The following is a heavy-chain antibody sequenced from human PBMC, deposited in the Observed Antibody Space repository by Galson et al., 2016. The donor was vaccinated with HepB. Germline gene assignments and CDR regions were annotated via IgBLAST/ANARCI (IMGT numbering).Heavy chain of an antibody. D-gene: IGHD2-21*01. V-gene: IGHV3-30*04. Sequence: SLRLSCAASGFTFSYCAIHWVRQAPGKGLEWVAVISYDGSTKYYADSVKGRFTISRDNSKNMLYLQMNSLRAEDTAVYYCARSVWRWRGMDVWGQGTTVTVSS. CDR2: ISYDGSTK. CDR1: GFTFSYCA. CDR3: ARSVWRWRGMDV. J-gene: IGHJ6*02.